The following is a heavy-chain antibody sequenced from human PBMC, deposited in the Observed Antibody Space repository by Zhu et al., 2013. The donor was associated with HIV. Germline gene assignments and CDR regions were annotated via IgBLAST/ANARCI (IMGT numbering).Heavy chain of an antibody. CDR2: ISAYNGNT. CDR3: ARDRAVSSMRVLAD. CDR1: GYTFTSFG. V-gene: IGHV1-18*01. J-gene: IGHJ4*02. Sequence: QVQLVQSGAEVKKPGASVKVSCKASGYTFTSFGVSWVRQAPGQGLEYMGWISAYNGNTDYAQSVQGRVTLTTDTSTSTVYMELKNLRYDDTAVYFCARDRAVSSMRVLADWGQGTLVTVSS.